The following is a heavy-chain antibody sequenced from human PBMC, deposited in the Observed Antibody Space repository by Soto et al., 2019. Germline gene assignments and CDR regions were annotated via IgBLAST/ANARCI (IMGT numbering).Heavy chain of an antibody. CDR3: AHRLPSVCSSGYNWFDP. J-gene: IGHJ5*02. V-gene: IGHV2-5*02. Sequence: QITLKESGPTLVKPTQTLTLTCTFSGFSLSTSGVGVGWIRQPPGKALEWLALIYWDDDKRYSPSLKRRLTITKDAAKNQVVLTMTHMDPVDTATYYCAHRLPSVCSSGYNWFDPWGQGTLVTVSS. D-gene: IGHD6-6*01. CDR1: GFSLSTSGVG. CDR2: IYWDDDK.